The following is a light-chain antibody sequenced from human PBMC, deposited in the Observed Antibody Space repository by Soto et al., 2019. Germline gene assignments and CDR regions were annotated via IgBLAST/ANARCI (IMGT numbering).Light chain of an antibody. V-gene: IGKV1-5*01. Sequence: DIQMTQSPSTLSASVGDRVTITCRASQSISSWLAWYQQKPGKAPKLLIYDASSLESGVPSRFSGSGSGTKFTLTISSLQPDDFATYYCQQYNRPWTFGQGTKVDI. J-gene: IGKJ1*01. CDR3: QQYNRPWT. CDR2: DAS. CDR1: QSISSW.